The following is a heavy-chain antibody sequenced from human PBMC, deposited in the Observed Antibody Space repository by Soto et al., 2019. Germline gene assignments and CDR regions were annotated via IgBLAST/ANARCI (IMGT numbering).Heavy chain of an antibody. Sequence: PGESLKISCNGSGYSFTSYWIRWVRQIPWKGLEWMGLIYPRDSDTSYSPSFQGQVTISAAKSISTAYVQWSSLKASDTAMYYCARRYDSSGYYSRFDYWDQGTLVTVSS. CDR2: IYPRDSDT. CDR1: GYSFTSYW. J-gene: IGHJ4*02. V-gene: IGHV5-51*01. CDR3: ARRYDSSGYYSRFDY. D-gene: IGHD3-22*01.